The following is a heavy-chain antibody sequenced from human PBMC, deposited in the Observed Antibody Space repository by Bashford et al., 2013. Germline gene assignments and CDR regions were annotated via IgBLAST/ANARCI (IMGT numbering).Heavy chain of an antibody. CDR3: ARQGYHSWSALNLHPAHHFDY. CDR2: IYPGDSDT. D-gene: IGHD3-3*01. CDR1: GYSFTSYW. V-gene: IGHV5-51*01. J-gene: IGHJ4*02. Sequence: GESLKISCKGSGYSFTSYWIGWVRQMPGKGLEWMGIIYPGDSDTRYSPSFQGQVTISADKSISTAYLQWSSLKASDTAMYYCARQGYHSWSALNLHPAHHFDYWGQGTLVTVSS.